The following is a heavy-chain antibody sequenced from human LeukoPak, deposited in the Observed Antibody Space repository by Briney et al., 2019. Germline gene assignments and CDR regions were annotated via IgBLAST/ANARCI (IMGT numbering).Heavy chain of an antibody. Sequence: SSETLSLTCTVSGGSISSSAYHWGWIRQPPGKGLEWIGYIYYSGSTNYNPSLKSRVTISVDTSKNQFSLKLSSVTAADTAVYYCASQGVIKGNWFDPWGQGTLVTVSS. D-gene: IGHD3-10*01. CDR3: ASQGVIKGNWFDP. CDR2: IYYSGST. V-gene: IGHV4-61*05. J-gene: IGHJ5*02. CDR1: GGSISSSAYH.